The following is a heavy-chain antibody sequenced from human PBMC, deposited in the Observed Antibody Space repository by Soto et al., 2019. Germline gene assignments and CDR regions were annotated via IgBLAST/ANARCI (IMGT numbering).Heavy chain of an antibody. CDR2: INRDSTVI. CDR3: LNGDYY. Sequence: GGSLRLSCAASGFTFSSYSMNWVRQAPGKWLEWVSSINRDSTVIKYADSVKGLFTISRDNARNSLSLQMNSLRAEDTAVYYCLNGDYYVGPGTLVTVSS. V-gene: IGHV3-48*01. D-gene: IGHD3-16*01. J-gene: IGHJ4*02. CDR1: GFTFSSYS.